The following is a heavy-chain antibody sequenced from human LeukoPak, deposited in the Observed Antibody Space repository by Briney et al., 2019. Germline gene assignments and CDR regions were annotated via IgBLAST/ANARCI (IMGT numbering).Heavy chain of an antibody. CDR2: INPSGGST. CDR3: ARDMAVAGTIGW. V-gene: IGHV1-46*01. J-gene: IGHJ4*02. Sequence: PGGSLRLSCAASGFTFTSYYMHWLPQAPGQGLEWMGIINPSGGSTIYAQKFQGRVTMTRDTSTSTVYMELSSLRSEDTAVYYCARDMAVAGTIGWWGQGTLVTVSS. D-gene: IGHD6-19*01. CDR1: GFTFTSYY.